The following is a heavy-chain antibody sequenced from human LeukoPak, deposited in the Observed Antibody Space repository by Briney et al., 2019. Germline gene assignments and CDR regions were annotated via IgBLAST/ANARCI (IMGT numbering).Heavy chain of an antibody. V-gene: IGHV3-23*01. CDR1: GFTFSSYA. D-gene: IGHD2-2*01. J-gene: IGHJ1*01. CDR2: IRGSGGGT. Sequence: GGSLRLSCAASGFTFSSYAMSWVRQAPGKGLEWVSAIRGSGGGTYYADSVKGRFTISRDNSRNTLYLQVNSLRAEDTALYYCAMDDQYCSRTSCRLPFQHWGQGTLVTVSS. CDR3: AMDDQYCSRTSCRLPFQH.